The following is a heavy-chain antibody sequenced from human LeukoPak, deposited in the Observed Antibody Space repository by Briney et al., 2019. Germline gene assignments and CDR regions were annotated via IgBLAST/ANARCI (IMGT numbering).Heavy chain of an antibody. Sequence: GGSLRVSCAASGFSFSGCSLSWVRQAPGKGLEWVATITEDVSKKYYDDSVKGRFTISRDNAKKSLYVQMSSLRAEDTAVYYCARLLGMVTTFDYWGQGTLVTVSS. D-gene: IGHD4-23*01. CDR2: ITEDVSKK. J-gene: IGHJ4*02. V-gene: IGHV3-7*01. CDR1: GFSFSGCS. CDR3: ARLLGMVTTFDY.